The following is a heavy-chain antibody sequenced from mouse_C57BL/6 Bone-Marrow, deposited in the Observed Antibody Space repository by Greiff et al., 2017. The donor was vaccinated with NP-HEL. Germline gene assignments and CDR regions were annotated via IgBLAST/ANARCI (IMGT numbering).Heavy chain of an antibody. CDR2: ISDGGSYT. J-gene: IGHJ2*01. CDR3: ARVPPPSGYFDY. Sequence: EVHLVESGGGLVKPGGSLKLSCAASGFTFSSYAMSWVRQTPEKRLEWVATISDGGSYTYYPDNVKGRFTISRDNAKNNLYLQMSHLKSEDTAMYYCARVPPPSGYFDYWGQGTTLTVSS. V-gene: IGHV5-4*01. CDR1: GFTFSSYA.